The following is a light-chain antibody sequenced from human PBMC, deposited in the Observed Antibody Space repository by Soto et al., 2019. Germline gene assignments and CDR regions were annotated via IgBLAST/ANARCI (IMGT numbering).Light chain of an antibody. V-gene: IGKV1-9*01. Sequence: DIQLTQSPSLLSASIGDRVTITCRASHDISTFLAWYQQKPGKAPKLLIYEASTLQSGVPSRFSGSGSGTEFTLTISGLLPEDFAAYHCQQLYTLPFTFGQGTQLEIK. CDR1: HDISTF. CDR3: QQLYTLPFT. CDR2: EAS. J-gene: IGKJ5*01.